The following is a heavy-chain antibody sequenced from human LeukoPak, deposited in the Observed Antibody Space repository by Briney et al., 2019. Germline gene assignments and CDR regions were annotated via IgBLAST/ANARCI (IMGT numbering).Heavy chain of an antibody. Sequence: PSETLSLTCTVSGGSISSYYWSWIRQHPGKGLEWIGYIYYSGSTYYNPSLKSRVTISVDTSKNQFSLKLSSVTAADTAVYYCARVGIDYYGSGSPPDAFDIWGQGTMVTVSS. D-gene: IGHD3-10*01. CDR1: GGSISSYY. J-gene: IGHJ3*02. CDR2: IYYSGST. V-gene: IGHV4-59*06. CDR3: ARVGIDYYGSGSPPDAFDI.